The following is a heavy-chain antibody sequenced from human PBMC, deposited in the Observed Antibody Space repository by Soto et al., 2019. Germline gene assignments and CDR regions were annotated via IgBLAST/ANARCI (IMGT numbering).Heavy chain of an antibody. CDR1: GDSIRGGGHY. J-gene: IGHJ4*03. D-gene: IGHD7-27*01. V-gene: IGHV4-31*03. Sequence: QVQLQESGPGLVKPSQTLSLTCSVSGDSIRGGGHYWNWMRQFPGKGLEWIGYVNHSRSTYYNPSLRGRLTISIDTSKNQFSLRLISVTAADTALYYCARDTGLAPTVWGYWGHGTQVTVSS. CDR2: VNHSRST. CDR3: ARDTGLAPTVWGY.